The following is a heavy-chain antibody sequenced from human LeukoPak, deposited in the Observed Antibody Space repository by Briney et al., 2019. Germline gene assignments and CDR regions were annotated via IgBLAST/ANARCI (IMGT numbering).Heavy chain of an antibody. CDR2: ISGSGGST. Sequence: GGSLRLSCAASGFTFSSYAMSWVRQAPGKGLEWVSAISGSGGSTYYADSVKGRFTISRDNSKNTLYLRMNSLRAEDTALYYCAKTSPRSPDGYSYGPPDYWGQGTLVTVSS. V-gene: IGHV3-23*01. CDR1: GFTFSSYA. D-gene: IGHD5-18*01. CDR3: AKTSPRSPDGYSYGPPDY. J-gene: IGHJ4*02.